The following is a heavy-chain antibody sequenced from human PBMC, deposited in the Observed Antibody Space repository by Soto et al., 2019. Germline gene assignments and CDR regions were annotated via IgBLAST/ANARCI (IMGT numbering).Heavy chain of an antibody. CDR2: INSDGSST. J-gene: IGHJ4*02. Sequence: PGGSLRLSCAASGFTFSSYWMHWVRQAPGKGLVWVSRINSDGSSTSYADSVKGRFTISRDNAKNTLYLQMNSLRAEDTAVYYCAREMYYDFWELDYWGQGTLVTVSS. V-gene: IGHV3-74*01. D-gene: IGHD3-3*01. CDR1: GFTFSSYW. CDR3: AREMYYDFWELDY.